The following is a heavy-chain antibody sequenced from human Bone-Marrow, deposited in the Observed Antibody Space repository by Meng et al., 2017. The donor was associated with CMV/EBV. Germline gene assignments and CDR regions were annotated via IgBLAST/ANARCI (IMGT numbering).Heavy chain of an antibody. D-gene: IGHD6-19*01. CDR3: ARAHKYSSSLPVDY. J-gene: IGHJ4*02. Sequence: GESLKISCAASGFTFSSYSMNWVRQAPGKGLEWVSYISSSGSTIYYADSAKGRFTISRDNAKNSLYLQMNSLRAEDTAVYYCARAHKYSSSLPVDYWGQGTLVTVSS. CDR1: GFTFSSYS. V-gene: IGHV3-48*04. CDR2: ISSSGSTI.